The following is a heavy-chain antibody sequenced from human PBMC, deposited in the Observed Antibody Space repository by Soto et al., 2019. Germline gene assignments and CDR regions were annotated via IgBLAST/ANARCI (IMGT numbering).Heavy chain of an antibody. D-gene: IGHD3-22*01. V-gene: IGHV4-30-4*01. CDR2: VYYSGTT. CDR3: ARMSYLYDKWCFDV. J-gene: IGHJ2*01. Sequence: QTPGKGLEWIGYVYYSGTTDYIPSLKSRLSMSIDKSQNQFTLKLNSVTAADTAFYYCARMSYLYDKWCFDVWGR.